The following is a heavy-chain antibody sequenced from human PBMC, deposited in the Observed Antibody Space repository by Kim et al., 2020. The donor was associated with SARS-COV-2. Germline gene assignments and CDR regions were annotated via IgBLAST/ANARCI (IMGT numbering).Heavy chain of an antibody. D-gene: IGHD1-26*01. CDR1: GFTLSSHW. CDR2: INRDGSIV. CDR3: VREGTGEWVKRFDP. Sequence: GGSLRLSCAASGFTLSSHWMHWVRQAPGKGLVWISSINRDGSIVIYADSVKGRFTISRDNAKSTLFLQMNSLRVDDTAVYFCVREGTGEWVKRFDPWGQGTLVTVSS. V-gene: IGHV3-74*01. J-gene: IGHJ5*02.